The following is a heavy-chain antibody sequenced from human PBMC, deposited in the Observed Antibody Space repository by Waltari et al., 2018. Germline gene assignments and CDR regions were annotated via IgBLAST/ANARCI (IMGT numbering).Heavy chain of an antibody. Sequence: QLQLQESGPGLVKPSETLSLTCPVPGGYISTNYTWGWIRQPPGKGLEWMGNMQYRGSTFYNPSLESRVTISLDTWKNQFSLRLSSVGAADTAVYFCGRIAFGDEGGYFQYWGQGTLVTVSS. J-gene: IGHJ1*01. CDR3: GRIAFGDEGGYFQY. V-gene: IGHV4-39*01. D-gene: IGHD4-17*01. CDR2: MQYRGST. CDR1: GGYISTNYT.